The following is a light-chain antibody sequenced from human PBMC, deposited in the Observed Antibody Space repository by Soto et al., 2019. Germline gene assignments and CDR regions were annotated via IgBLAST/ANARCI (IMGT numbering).Light chain of an antibody. V-gene: IGKV1-9*01. CDR1: QGISSH. Sequence: IQLTQSPSSLSASVGHSVTITCRASQGISSHLAWYQQKPGKAPKLLIYAASTLQTGVTSRFSGGGSGTDFTLTLSSLQPEDFATYYCQQVNSFPSTFGPGTRLDIK. CDR3: QQVNSFPST. J-gene: IGKJ5*01. CDR2: AAS.